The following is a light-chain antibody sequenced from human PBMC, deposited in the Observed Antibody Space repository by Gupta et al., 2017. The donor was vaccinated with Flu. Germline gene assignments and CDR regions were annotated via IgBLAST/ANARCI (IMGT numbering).Light chain of an antibody. CDR3: QQCNSYPMT. V-gene: IGKV1-5*03. J-gene: IGKJ1*01. CDR1: QSIITW. CDR2: KAS. Sequence: DIQMTQSPSTLSAFVGDRVTITCRASQSIITWMAWYQQKPGKAPRLLIYKASSLESGVPSRFSGSGSGTEFTLTISSLQPDDFAAYYCQQCNSYPMTFGQGTKVEIK.